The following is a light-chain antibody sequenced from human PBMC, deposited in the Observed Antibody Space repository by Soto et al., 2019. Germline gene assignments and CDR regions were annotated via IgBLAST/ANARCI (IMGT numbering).Light chain of an antibody. CDR2: LGS. CDR3: MQALQTPVT. CDR1: QSLLHSNGYNY. J-gene: IGKJ4*01. Sequence: DIVMTQSPLSLPVTPGAPASISCRSSQSLLHSNGYNYLDWYLQKPGQSPQLLIYLGSNRASGVPDRFSGSGSGTDFTLKISRVEAEDVGVYYCMQALQTPVTFGGGTKVEIK. V-gene: IGKV2-28*01.